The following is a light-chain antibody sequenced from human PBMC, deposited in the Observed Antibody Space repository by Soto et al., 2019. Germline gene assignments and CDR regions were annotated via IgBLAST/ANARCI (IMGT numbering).Light chain of an antibody. Sequence: EIMMTQSPATLSVSPGERATLSCRARQSVSNNLARYQQKPGQAPRLLIYYASTRATGIPARFSGSGSGTEFTLTISSLQSEDFALYYCQQYGSSPLTFGGGTKVEIK. V-gene: IGKV3-15*01. J-gene: IGKJ4*01. CDR1: QSVSNN. CDR2: YAS. CDR3: QQYGSSPLT.